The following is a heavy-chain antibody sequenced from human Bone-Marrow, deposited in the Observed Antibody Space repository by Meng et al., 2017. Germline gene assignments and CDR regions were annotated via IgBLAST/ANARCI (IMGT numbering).Heavy chain of an antibody. CDR3: ASSMTTVTAEIDY. J-gene: IGHJ4*02. Sequence: QVQLQESGPGLMKPSQTLSLTCTVSGGSISSGDYYWSWIRQPPGKGLEWIGYIYYSGSTYYNPSLKSRVTISVDTSKNQFSLKLSSVTAADTAVYYCASSMTTVTAEIDYWGQGTLVTVSS. D-gene: IGHD4-17*01. CDR1: GGSISSGDYY. CDR2: IYYSGST. V-gene: IGHV4-30-4*01.